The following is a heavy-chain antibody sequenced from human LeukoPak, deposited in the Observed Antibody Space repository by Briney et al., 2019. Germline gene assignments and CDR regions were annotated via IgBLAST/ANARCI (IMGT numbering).Heavy chain of an antibody. CDR2: ITGSGRNA. V-gene: IGHV3-23*01. CDR1: GFTFSSYA. D-gene: IGHD5-12*01. J-gene: IGHJ4*02. CDR3: IRLGGSGHDRFDA. Sequence: GGSLRLSCAASGFTFSSYAMSWVRQAPGKGLEWVSAITGSGRNAYYADSVKGRFTVSRDNSKNTVWLQMNGLRTEDTAVFFCIRLGGSGHDRFDAWGQGTLVTVSS.